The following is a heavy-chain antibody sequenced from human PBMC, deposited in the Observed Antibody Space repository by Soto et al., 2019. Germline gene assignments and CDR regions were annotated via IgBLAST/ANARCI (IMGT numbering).Heavy chain of an antibody. Sequence: PGGSLRLSCAASGFTFSSYGMHWVRQAPGKGLEWVAVISYDGSNKYYADSVKGRFTISRDNSKNTLYLQMNSLRAEDTAVYYCAKGFLEWLSEYYGLDVWGQGTTVTVSS. CDR3: AKGFLEWLSEYYGLDV. CDR2: ISYDGSNK. V-gene: IGHV3-30*18. CDR1: GFTFSSYG. D-gene: IGHD3-3*01. J-gene: IGHJ6*02.